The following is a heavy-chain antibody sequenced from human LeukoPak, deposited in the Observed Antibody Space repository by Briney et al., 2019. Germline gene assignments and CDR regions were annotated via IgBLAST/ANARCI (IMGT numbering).Heavy chain of an antibody. Sequence: QAGGSLRLSCAASGFTFSSNAMSWVRQAPGKGLEWVSVISGYDGTTYYADSVKVPFTISRDNSKNTLYLQMMSLRAEDTAIYYCAKVDSSGYYLHFFDYWGQGTLVTVSS. CDR2: ISGYDGTT. CDR3: AKVDSSGYYLHFFDY. D-gene: IGHD3-22*01. J-gene: IGHJ4*02. V-gene: IGHV3-23*01. CDR1: GFTFSSNA.